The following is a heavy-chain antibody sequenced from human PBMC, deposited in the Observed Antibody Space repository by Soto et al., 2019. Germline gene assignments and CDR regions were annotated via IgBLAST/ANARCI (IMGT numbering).Heavy chain of an antibody. Sequence: EVQLLDSGGGLVQPGGSLRLSCAASGFTFSSSAMSWVRQAPGKGLEWVSAISGSGGTTFYADSVKGRFTISRDNSKNTLFLQMISLRAEDTAAYYCAMGLAAAGPFDYWGQGTLVTVSS. CDR3: AMGLAAAGPFDY. CDR1: GFTFSSSA. J-gene: IGHJ4*02. V-gene: IGHV3-23*01. D-gene: IGHD6-13*01. CDR2: ISGSGGTT.